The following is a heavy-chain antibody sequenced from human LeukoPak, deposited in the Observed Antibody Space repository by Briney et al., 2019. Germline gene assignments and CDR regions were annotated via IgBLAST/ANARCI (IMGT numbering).Heavy chain of an antibody. CDR1: GYTFSRHG. CDR2: VSGYNGNT. V-gene: IGHV1-18*01. Sequence: ASVKVSCKTSGYTFSRHGITWVRQAPGQGLEWMGWVSGYNGNTNYAQNVQGRVTMTTDTSTNTAYMELRSMRSDDTAVYYCAKDIHPGLDSGASCCFDYWGQGTPVTVSS. CDR3: AKDIHPGLDSGASCCFDY. J-gene: IGHJ4*02. D-gene: IGHD3-22*01.